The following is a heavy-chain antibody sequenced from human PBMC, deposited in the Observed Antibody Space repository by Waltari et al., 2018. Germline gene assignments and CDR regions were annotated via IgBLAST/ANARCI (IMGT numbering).Heavy chain of an antibody. Sequence: EVQLVESGGGLVQPGGSLRLSCAASGFTFSSYAMSWVRQAPGKGLEWVSAISGSGGSTYYADSGKGRFTISRDNSKNTLYLQMNSLRAEDTAVYYCAKGSITMIVVVIPDLFDYWGQGTLVTVSS. J-gene: IGHJ4*02. CDR2: ISGSGGST. V-gene: IGHV3-23*04. D-gene: IGHD3-22*01. CDR3: AKGSITMIVVVIPDLFDY. CDR1: GFTFSSYA.